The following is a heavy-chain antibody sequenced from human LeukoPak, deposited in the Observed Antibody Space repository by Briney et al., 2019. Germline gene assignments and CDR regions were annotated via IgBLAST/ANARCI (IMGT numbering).Heavy chain of an antibody. Sequence: SETLSLTCTVSGGSISSYYWSWIRQPPGKGLEWVGYIYYSGSTNYNPSLKSRVTISVDTSKHQFSLKLSSVTAADTAVYYCARGIVVVVAATPHPYYGMDVWGQGTTVTVSS. V-gene: IGHV4-59*01. CDR1: GGSISSYY. CDR3: ARGIVVVVAATPHPYYGMDV. J-gene: IGHJ6*02. CDR2: IYYSGST. D-gene: IGHD2-15*01.